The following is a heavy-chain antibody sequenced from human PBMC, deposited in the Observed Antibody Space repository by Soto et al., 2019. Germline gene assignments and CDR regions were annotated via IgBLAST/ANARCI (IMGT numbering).Heavy chain of an antibody. CDR3: ARDWTYYDILTGYKYYYYGMDV. CDR1: GFTFSSYG. Sequence: PGGSLRLSCAASGFTFSSYGMHWVRQAPGKGLEWVAVIWYDGSNKYYADSVKGRFTISRDNSKNTLYLQMNSLRAEDTAVYYCARDWTYYDILTGYKYYYYGMDVWGQGTTVTVSS. J-gene: IGHJ6*02. D-gene: IGHD3-9*01. CDR2: IWYDGSNK. V-gene: IGHV3-33*01.